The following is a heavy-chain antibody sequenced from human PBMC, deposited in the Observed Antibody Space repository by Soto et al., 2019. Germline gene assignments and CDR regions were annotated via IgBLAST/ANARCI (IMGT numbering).Heavy chain of an antibody. CDR2: INSDGSST. Sequence: GGSLRLSCAASGFTFSSYWMHWVRQAPGKGLVWVSRINSDGSSTSYADSVKGRFTISRDNAKNTLYLQMNSLRAEDTAVYYFAREGPLYGMDVWGQGTTVTVSS. V-gene: IGHV3-74*01. CDR1: GFTFSSYW. J-gene: IGHJ6*02. CDR3: AREGPLYGMDV.